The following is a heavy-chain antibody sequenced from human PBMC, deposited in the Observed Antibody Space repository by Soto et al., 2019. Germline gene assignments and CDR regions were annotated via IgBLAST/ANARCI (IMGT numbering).Heavy chain of an antibody. CDR1: GFTFSSYG. CDR3: AKDRVYILTGWPVFDY. V-gene: IGHV3-30*18. J-gene: IGHJ4*02. D-gene: IGHD3-9*01. CDR2: ISYDGSNK. Sequence: QVQLVESGGGVVQPGRSLRLSCAASGFTFSSYGMHWVRQAPGKGLEWVAVISYDGSNKYYADSVKGRFTISRDNSKNTLYLQMYSLRAEDTGVYYCAKDRVYILTGWPVFDYWGQGTLVTVSS.